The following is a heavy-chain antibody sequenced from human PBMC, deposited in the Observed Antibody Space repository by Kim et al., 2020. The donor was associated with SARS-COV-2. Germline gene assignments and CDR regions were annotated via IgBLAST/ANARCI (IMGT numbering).Heavy chain of an antibody. Sequence: GGSLRLSCAASGFIFSNYAMAWVRQAPGKGLEWVSSVSGSGATTYYAPSVKGRFTISRDKIKYTLSLQMSRLRADDTAIYYCAKAPSPAATGSGHFDPWGQGTLVTVSS. J-gene: IGHJ5*02. D-gene: IGHD1-1*01. CDR2: VSGSGATT. CDR3: AKAPSPAATGSGHFDP. CDR1: GFIFSNYA. V-gene: IGHV3-23*01.